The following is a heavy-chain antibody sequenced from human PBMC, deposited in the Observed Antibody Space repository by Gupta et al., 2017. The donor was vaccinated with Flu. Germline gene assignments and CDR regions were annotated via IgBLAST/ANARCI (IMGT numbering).Heavy chain of an antibody. CDR3: ARLSYGGNSLDY. D-gene: IGHD2-21*02. CDR2: ISSSGSTI. Sequence: SYEMNWVRQAPGKGLEWVSYISSSGSTIHYADSVRGRFTISRDNAKNSLSLQMNSLRAEDTAVYYCARLSYGGNSLDYWGQGTLVTVSS. V-gene: IGHV3-48*03. J-gene: IGHJ4*02. CDR1: SYE.